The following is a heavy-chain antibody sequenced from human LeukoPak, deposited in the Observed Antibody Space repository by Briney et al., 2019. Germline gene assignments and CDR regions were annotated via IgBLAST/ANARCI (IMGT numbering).Heavy chain of an antibody. V-gene: IGHV3-33*01. J-gene: IGHJ5*02. CDR3: VRVAVAGNLNNWSDP. Sequence: GGSLRLSCAASGFTFSNYGMHWVRQAPGKGLEWVAVIWYDGSNKYYADSVKGRFTISRDNSENTLYLQMNSLRAEDTAVYYCVRVAVAGNLNNWSDPWGQGTLVTVSS. CDR1: GFTFSNYG. D-gene: IGHD6-19*01. CDR2: IWYDGSNK.